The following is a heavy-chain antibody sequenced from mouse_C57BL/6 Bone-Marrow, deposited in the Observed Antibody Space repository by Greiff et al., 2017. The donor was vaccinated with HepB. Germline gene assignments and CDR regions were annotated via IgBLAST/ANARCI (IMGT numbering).Heavy chain of an antibody. CDR3: ARERVDSSGYVYFDV. CDR1: GYSITSGYD. J-gene: IGHJ1*03. D-gene: IGHD3-2*02. CDR2: ISYSGST. V-gene: IGHV3-1*01. Sequence: EVQLQQSGPGMVKPSQSLSLTCTVTGYSITSGYDWHWIRHFPGNKLEWMGYISYSGSTNYNPSLKSRISITHDTSKNHFFLKLNSVTTEDTATYYCARERVDSSGYVYFDVWGTVTTVTVSS.